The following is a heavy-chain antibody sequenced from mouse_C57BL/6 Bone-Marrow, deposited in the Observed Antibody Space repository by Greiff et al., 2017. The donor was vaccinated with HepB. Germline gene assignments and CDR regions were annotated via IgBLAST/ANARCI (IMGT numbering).Heavy chain of an antibody. CDR3: ANLGMDY. V-gene: IGHV1-81*01. J-gene: IGHJ4*01. Sequence: VQRVESGAELARPGASVKLSCKASGYTFTSYGISWVKQRTGQGLEWIGEIYPRSGNTYYNEKFKGKATLTADKSSSTAYMELRSLTSEDSAVYFCANLGMDYWGQGTSVTVSS. CDR2: IYPRSGNT. CDR1: GYTFTSYG. D-gene: IGHD3-3*01.